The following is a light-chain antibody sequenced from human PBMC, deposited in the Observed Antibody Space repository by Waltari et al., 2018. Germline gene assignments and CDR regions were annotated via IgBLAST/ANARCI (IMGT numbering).Light chain of an antibody. V-gene: IGLV2-14*01. CDR1: SSHIGGFIY. Sequence: QSALTQPASVSGSPGQSITTPCTGTSSHIGGFIYATWYQQPPGRAPKLIIYDASKRPSGVSVRFSGSKSGNTASLTISGLQAEDEADYYCSSYTRVGASVVFGGGTKLTVL. J-gene: IGLJ2*01. CDR2: DAS. CDR3: SSYTRVGASVV.